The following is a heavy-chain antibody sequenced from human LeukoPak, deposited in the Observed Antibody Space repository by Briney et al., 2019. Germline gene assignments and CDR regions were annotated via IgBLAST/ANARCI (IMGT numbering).Heavy chain of an antibody. Sequence: GGSLRLSCAASGFTFSSYVMHWVRQAPGKGLEWVAIISYDGSNEYYADSVKGRFTISRDNAKNSLYLQMNSLRAEDTAVYYCARETYYYGSGSSIFDYWGQGTLVTVSS. CDR3: ARETYYYGSGSSIFDY. CDR2: ISYDGSNE. CDR1: GFTFSSYV. D-gene: IGHD3-10*01. J-gene: IGHJ4*02. V-gene: IGHV3-30*04.